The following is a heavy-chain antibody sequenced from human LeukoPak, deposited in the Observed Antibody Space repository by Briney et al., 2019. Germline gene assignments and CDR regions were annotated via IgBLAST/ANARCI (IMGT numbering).Heavy chain of an antibody. CDR3: AQNGYYFDY. CDR1: GGSFSGYY. V-gene: IGHV4-34*01. Sequence: SETLSLTCAVYGGSFSGYYWSWIRQPPGKGLEWIGEINHSGTTNYNPSLKSRVTISADTSKNQFSLKLSSVTAADTAVYYCAQNGYYFDYWGQGTLATVSS. CDR2: INHSGTT. D-gene: IGHD3-22*01. J-gene: IGHJ4*02.